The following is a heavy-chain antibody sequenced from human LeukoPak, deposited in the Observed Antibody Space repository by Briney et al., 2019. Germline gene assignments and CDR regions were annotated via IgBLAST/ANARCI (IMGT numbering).Heavy chain of an antibody. CDR1: GFSLSTSGMR. D-gene: IGHD5-18*01. CDR3: ARINVDTAMVPYFDY. Sequence: SGPALVKPTQTLTLTCTFSGFSLSTSGMRVSWIRQPPGKALEWLARIGWDDDKYCSTSLKTRLTISKATSKNQVVLTMTNMDPVDTATYYCARINVDTAMVPYFDYWGQGTLVTVSS. CDR2: IGWDDDK. J-gene: IGHJ4*02. V-gene: IGHV2-70*04.